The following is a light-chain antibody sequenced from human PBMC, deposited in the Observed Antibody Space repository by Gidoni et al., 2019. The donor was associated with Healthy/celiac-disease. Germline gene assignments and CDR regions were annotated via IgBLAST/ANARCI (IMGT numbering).Light chain of an antibody. V-gene: IGKV3-20*01. CDR1: QSVSSSY. Sequence: EIVLTQSPGTLSLSPGERATLSCRASQSVSSSYLAWYQQKPGQAPRLLIYGPSSRATGIPDRFSGSGSGTDFTLTISRLEPEDFAVYYCQLRQFTFGPGTKVDIK. J-gene: IGKJ3*01. CDR3: QLRQFT. CDR2: GPS.